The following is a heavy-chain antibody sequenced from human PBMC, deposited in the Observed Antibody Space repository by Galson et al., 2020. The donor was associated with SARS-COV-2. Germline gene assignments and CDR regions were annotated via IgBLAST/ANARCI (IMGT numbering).Heavy chain of an antibody. CDR3: ARETDDHTSRWYDY. CDR1: GFALSNSA. V-gene: IGHV3-30*04. Sequence: QLGESLKISCAASGFALSNSAMHWVRQAPGKGLEWVAIVSYDGTTKYNSDSVKGRFTISRDISKNTLYLQMNSLRPEDTAVYYCARETDDHTSRWYDYWGQGARVTVSS. J-gene: IGHJ4*02. CDR2: VSYDGTTK. D-gene: IGHD6-13*01.